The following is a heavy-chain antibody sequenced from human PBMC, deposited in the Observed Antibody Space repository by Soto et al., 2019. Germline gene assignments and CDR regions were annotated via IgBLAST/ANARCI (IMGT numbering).Heavy chain of an antibody. CDR3: ARGVSGWSPFDL. CDR2: INVNSGVT. V-gene: IGHV1-2*04. Sequence: QVQLVQSGAEVKKPGASVKVSCTASGYTFTDYYVHWVRQAPGQGLEWMGWINVNSGVTNLAQKFQGWVTLSRDTSVSTAYMELNRLKSDDTAVFFCARGVSGWSPFDLWGQGTLVTASS. J-gene: IGHJ4*02. D-gene: IGHD6-19*01. CDR1: GYTFTDYY.